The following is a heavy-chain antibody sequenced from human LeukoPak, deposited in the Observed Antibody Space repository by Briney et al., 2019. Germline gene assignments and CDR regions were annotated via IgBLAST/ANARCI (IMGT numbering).Heavy chain of an antibody. Sequence: GGSLRLSCAASGFTFSSYYMSWVRQAPGKGLEWVSVIYSGGSTYYSDSVKGRFTISRDNSKNTLYLQMNSLRAEDTAVYYCARAEAGGAFDIWGQGTMVTVSS. D-gene: IGHD1-26*01. CDR1: GFTFSSYY. V-gene: IGHV3-66*02. CDR3: ARAEAGGAFDI. CDR2: IYSGGST. J-gene: IGHJ3*02.